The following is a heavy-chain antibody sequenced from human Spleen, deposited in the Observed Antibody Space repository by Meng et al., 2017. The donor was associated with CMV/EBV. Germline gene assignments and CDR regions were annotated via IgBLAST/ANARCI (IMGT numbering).Heavy chain of an antibody. CDR1: GFTFSSYE. J-gene: IGHJ4*02. V-gene: IGHV3-30-3*01. D-gene: IGHD4-17*01. CDR3: GRDRDYGDCPLDH. Sequence: GESLKISCAASGFTFSSYEMNWVRQAPGKGLEWVAVISYDGSNKYYADSVKGRFTISRDNAKNSLYLQMNSLRAEDTAVYYCGRDRDYGDCPLDHWGQGALVTVS. CDR2: ISYDGSNK.